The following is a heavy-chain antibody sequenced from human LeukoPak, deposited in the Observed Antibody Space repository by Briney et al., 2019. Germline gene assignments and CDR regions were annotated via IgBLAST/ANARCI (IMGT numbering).Heavy chain of an antibody. CDR3: ARAAAGRLYYYYYMDV. CDR2: MNPNSGNT. V-gene: IGHV1-8*01. J-gene: IGHJ6*03. D-gene: IGHD6-13*01. Sequence: ASVKVSCKASGYTFTSYDINWVRQATGQGLEWTGWMNPNSGNTGYAQKFQGRVTMTRNTSISTAYMELSSLRSEDTAVYYCARAAAGRLYYYYYMDVWGKGTTVTVSS. CDR1: GYTFTSYD.